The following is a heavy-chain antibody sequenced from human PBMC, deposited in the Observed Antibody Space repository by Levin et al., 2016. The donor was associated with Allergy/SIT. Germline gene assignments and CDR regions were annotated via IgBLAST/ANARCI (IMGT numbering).Heavy chain of an antibody. CDR2: IYYSGST. Sequence: SETLSLTCTVSGGSISSSSYYWSWIRQPPGKGLEWIGYIYYSGSTNYNPSLKSRVTISVDTSKNQFSLKLSSVTAADTAVYYCARGWNGDYPDYWGQGTLVTVSS. V-gene: IGHV4-61*01. D-gene: IGHD1-1*01. CDR3: ARGWNGDYPDY. J-gene: IGHJ4*02. CDR1: GGSISSSSYY.